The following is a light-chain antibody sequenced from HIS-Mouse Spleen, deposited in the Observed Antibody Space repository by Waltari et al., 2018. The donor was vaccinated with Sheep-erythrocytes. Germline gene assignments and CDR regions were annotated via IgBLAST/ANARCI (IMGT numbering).Light chain of an antibody. V-gene: IGLV2-23*01. CDR2: EGS. Sequence: LTQPASVSGSPGQSSTISCTGTSSDVGSYNLVSWYQQHPGKAPKLMIYEGSKRPSGVSNRFSGSKSGNTASLTISGLQAEDEADYYCCSYAGSSTPWVFGGGTKLTVL. J-gene: IGLJ3*02. CDR3: CSYAGSSTPWV. CDR1: SSDVGSYNL.